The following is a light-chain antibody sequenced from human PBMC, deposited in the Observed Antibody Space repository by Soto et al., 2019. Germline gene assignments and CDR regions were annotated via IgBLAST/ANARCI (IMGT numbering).Light chain of an antibody. CDR1: QDISNY. J-gene: IGKJ2*03. CDR2: DAS. V-gene: IGKV1-33*01. CDR3: QQYDNLPPGG. Sequence: DIQMTRSPSSLSASVGDRVTITCQASQDISNYLNWYQQKPGKAPKLLIYDASNLETGVPSRFSGSGSATDFTFTISSLQPEDIATYYCQQYDNLPPGGFGQGTKLEIK.